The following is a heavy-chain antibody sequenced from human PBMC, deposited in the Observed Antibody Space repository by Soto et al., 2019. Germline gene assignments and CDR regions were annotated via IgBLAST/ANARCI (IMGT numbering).Heavy chain of an antibody. V-gene: IGHV4-31*03. Sequence: SETLSLTCTVSGGSISSGGYYWSWIRQHPGKGLEWIGYIYYSGSTYYNPSLKSRVTISVDTSKNQFSLKLSSVTAADTAVYYCASIVVPAVPFDYWGQGTLVTVSS. D-gene: IGHD2-2*01. CDR1: GGSISSGGYY. CDR3: ASIVVPAVPFDY. CDR2: IYYSGST. J-gene: IGHJ4*02.